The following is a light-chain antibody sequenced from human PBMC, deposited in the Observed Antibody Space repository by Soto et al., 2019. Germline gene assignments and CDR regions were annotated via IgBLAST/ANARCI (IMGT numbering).Light chain of an antibody. V-gene: IGLV3-21*02. CDR1: NIGSKP. J-gene: IGLJ1*01. CDR3: QVWDSSSDSYV. CDR2: DDN. Sequence: SSELTQPPSVSAAPGQTARVTCGGDNIGSKPVHWYQQKPGQAPVLVVYDDNDGPSGVPERISGSNSGNTAALIISRVEAGDEADYYCQVWDSSSDSYVFGTGTKVTVL.